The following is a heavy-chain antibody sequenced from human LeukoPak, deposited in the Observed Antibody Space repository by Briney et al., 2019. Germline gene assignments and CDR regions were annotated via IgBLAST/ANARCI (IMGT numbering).Heavy chain of an antibody. CDR1: GFTFSSYT. Sequence: PGGSLRLSCAASGFTFSSYTMNWVRQAPGKGLEWISYISSTSGSTIKYADSVKGRFTLSRDNAKNSLYLQMNSLRDEDTAVYYCARAQYYYDSYPIDFDSWGQGTLVTVSS. J-gene: IGHJ4*02. CDR2: ISSTSGSTI. V-gene: IGHV3-48*02. CDR3: ARAQYYYDSYPIDFDS. D-gene: IGHD3-22*01.